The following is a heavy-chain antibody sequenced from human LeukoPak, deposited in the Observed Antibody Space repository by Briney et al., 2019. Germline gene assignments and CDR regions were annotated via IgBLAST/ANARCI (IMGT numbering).Heavy chain of an antibody. Sequence: SETLSLTCTVSGGSISSYYWSWIRQPPGKGLEWIGYIYHSGSTYYNPSLKSRVTISVDRSKNQFSLKLSSVTAADTAVYYCARDQPPLGYWGQGTLVTVSS. D-gene: IGHD7-27*01. CDR2: IYHSGST. J-gene: IGHJ4*02. CDR1: GGSISSYY. V-gene: IGHV4-59*12. CDR3: ARDQPPLGY.